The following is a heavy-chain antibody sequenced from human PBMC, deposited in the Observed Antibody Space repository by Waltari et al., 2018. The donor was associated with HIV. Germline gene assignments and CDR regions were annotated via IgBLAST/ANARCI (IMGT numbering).Heavy chain of an antibody. D-gene: IGHD2-8*01. CDR2: IWEDGSNK. J-gene: IGHJ4*02. Sequence: QVHLVESGGGVVQPGRSLRLSCAASGFTFRTHGMSWVRQAPGKGLEWVAAIWEDGSNKYYADSVKGRFTISRDNSKNTLYLQMTSLWVDDTALYYCARGFYDNGAHPGYFDFWGQGTLVTVSA. CDR1: GFTFRTHG. CDR3: ARGFYDNGAHPGYFDF. V-gene: IGHV3-33*01.